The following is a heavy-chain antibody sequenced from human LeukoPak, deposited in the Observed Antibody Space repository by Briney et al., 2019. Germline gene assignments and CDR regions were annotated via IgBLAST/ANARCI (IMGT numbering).Heavy chain of an antibody. CDR3: ARGNGENIRSHFDY. J-gene: IGHJ4*02. CDR2: ISGSGGST. D-gene: IGHD4-17*01. V-gene: IGHV3-23*01. CDR1: GFTFSSYA. Sequence: GGSLRLSCAASGFTFSSYAMSWVRQAPGKGLEWVSAISGSGGSTYYADSVKGRFTISRDNAKNSLYLQMNSLRAEDTAVYYCARGNGENIRSHFDYWGQGTLVTVSS.